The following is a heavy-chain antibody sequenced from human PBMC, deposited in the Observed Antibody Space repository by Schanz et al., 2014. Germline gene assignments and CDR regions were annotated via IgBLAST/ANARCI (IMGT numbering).Heavy chain of an antibody. J-gene: IGHJ5*02. V-gene: IGHV4-38-2*01. D-gene: IGHD6-19*01. CDR3: ARGHHPHGITVAARGFDP. CDR1: RHSFSSSNW. Sequence: QVQLQESGPGLVKPSETLSLTCVVSRHSFSSSNWWGWIRQPPGKGLEWIGRIYTSGSTNYNPSLKRRVTISLAASKSQCSLRLSSVTAADTAVYYCARGHHPHGITVAARGFDPWGEGTLVTVSA. CDR2: IYTSGST.